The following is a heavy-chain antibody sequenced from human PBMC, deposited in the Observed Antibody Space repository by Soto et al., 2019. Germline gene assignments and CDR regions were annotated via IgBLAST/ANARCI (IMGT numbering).Heavy chain of an antibody. Sequence: ASVKVSCKASGYTFTSYYMHWVRQAPGQGLEWMGIINPSGGSTSYAQKFQGRVTMTRDTSTSTVYMELSSLRSEDTAVYYCARRRLGNSGYEFLSDRNAGLLVLEFDYWGQGTLVTVSS. D-gene: IGHD5-12*01. V-gene: IGHV1-46*03. J-gene: IGHJ4*02. CDR1: GYTFTSYY. CDR2: INPSGGST. CDR3: ARRRLGNSGYEFLSDRNAGLLVLEFDY.